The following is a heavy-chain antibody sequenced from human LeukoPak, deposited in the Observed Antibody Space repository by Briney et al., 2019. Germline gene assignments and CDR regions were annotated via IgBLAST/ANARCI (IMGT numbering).Heavy chain of an antibody. D-gene: IGHD1-26*01. Sequence: SETLSLTCTVSGGSISSYYWSWIRQPPGKGLEWIGYIYYSGSTNYNPSLKSRVTISVDTSKNQFSLKLSSVTAADTAVYYCARAGVGAIKYYFDYWGQGTLVTVSS. CDR3: ARAGVGAIKYYFDY. V-gene: IGHV4-59*01. CDR2: IYYSGST. J-gene: IGHJ4*02. CDR1: GGSISSYY.